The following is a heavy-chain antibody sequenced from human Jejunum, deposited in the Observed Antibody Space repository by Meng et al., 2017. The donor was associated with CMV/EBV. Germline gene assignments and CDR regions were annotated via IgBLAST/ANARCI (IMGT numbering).Heavy chain of an antibody. CDR2: IYYSGST. CDR1: GGAISSYY. CDR3: ARDPAGTTNFDY. Sequence: CTVSGGAISSYYWSWIRQPTGKGLEWIGYIYYSGSTNYNPSLKSRVTISVDTSKNQFSLKLSSVTAADTAVYYCARDPAGTTNFDYWGQGTLVTVSS. D-gene: IGHD1-7*01. V-gene: IGHV4-59*01. J-gene: IGHJ4*02.